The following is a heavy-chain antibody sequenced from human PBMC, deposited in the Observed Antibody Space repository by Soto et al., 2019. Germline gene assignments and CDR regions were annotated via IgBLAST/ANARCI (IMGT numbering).Heavy chain of an antibody. CDR3: VRKYPGTRPFDY. CDR2: IGTDGNT. J-gene: IGHJ4*01. V-gene: IGHV3-23*01. CDR1: GFTCNSHA. Sequence: GRPLRLSCAAFGFTCNSHAMHWVRQAPGKGLAWVSAIGTDGNTYYANSVKGRFTISRDNSRTTLYLQMNSLRVEDTALYYCVRKYPGTRPFDYWGQGTLVTVSS. D-gene: IGHD2-2*01.